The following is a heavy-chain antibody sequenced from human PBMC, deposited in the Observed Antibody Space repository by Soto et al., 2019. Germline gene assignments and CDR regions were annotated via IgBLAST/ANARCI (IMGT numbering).Heavy chain of an antibody. D-gene: IGHD3-22*01. V-gene: IGHV3-33*01. CDR2: IWYDGSNK. CDR3: ARDQKNYDSSGPPTY. J-gene: IGHJ4*02. CDR1: GFTFSSYG. Sequence: GGSLRLSCAASGFTFSSYGMHWVRQAPGKGLEWVAVIWYDGSNKYYADSVKGRFTISRDNSKNTLYLQMNSLRAEDTAVYYCARDQKNYDSSGPPTYWGQGTLVTVSS.